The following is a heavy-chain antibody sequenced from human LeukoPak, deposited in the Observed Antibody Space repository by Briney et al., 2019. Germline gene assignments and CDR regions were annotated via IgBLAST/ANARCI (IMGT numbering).Heavy chain of an antibody. CDR1: GFNFSIYS. CDR3: ARVHYGIDY. CDR2: INSRSNQI. V-gene: IGHV3-21*01. J-gene: IGHJ4*02. Sequence: PGGSLRLSCAASGFNFSIYSMYWIRQAPGKGLEWVSSINSRSNQIYYADSVKGRFTISRDNAENSLYLQMNSLRADDSAIYYCARVHYGIDYWGQGTLVTVSS. D-gene: IGHD4-17*01.